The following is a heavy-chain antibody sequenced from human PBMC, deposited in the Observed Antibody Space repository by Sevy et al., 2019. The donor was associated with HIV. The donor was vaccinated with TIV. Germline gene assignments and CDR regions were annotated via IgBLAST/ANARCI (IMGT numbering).Heavy chain of an antibody. CDR3: GKEGGGEGGDH. Sequence: GGSLRLSCAASGFSFSSYGMHWVRQAPGKGLEWMSYIQYDGSNKDYADSVKGRFTISRDNSKNTLYLQMNSLRVEDTVGFYCGKEGGGEGGDHWGQGTLVTVSS. J-gene: IGHJ4*02. V-gene: IGHV3-30*02. CDR1: GFSFSSYG. D-gene: IGHD2-21*01. CDR2: IQYDGSNK.